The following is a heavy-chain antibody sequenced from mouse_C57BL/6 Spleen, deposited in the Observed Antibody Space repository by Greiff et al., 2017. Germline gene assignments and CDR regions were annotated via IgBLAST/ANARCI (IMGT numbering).Heavy chain of an antibody. V-gene: IGHV1-64*01. Sequence: VQLQQPGAELVKPGASVKLSCKASGYTFTSYWMHWVKQRPGQGLEWIGMIHPNSGSTNYNEKFKSKATLTVDKSSSTAYLQLSSLTSEDSAVYYCARWGYCGMEAYWGQGTLVTVSA. CDR3: ARWGYCGMEAY. D-gene: IGHD2-1*01. J-gene: IGHJ3*01. CDR1: GYTFTSYW. CDR2: IHPNSGST.